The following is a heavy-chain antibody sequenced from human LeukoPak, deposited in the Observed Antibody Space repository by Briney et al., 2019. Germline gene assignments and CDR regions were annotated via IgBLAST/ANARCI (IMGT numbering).Heavy chain of an antibody. D-gene: IGHD4-17*01. J-gene: IGHJ5*02. Sequence: GGSLRLSCAASGFTFSRYSMNWVRQAPGKGLEWVSSISSSSSYIYYADSVKGRFTISRDNAKNSLYLQMNSLRAEDTAVYYCARDRQKATYGDYLVWFDPWGQGTLVTVSS. CDR3: ARDRQKATYGDYLVWFDP. CDR2: ISSSSSYI. CDR1: GFTFSRYS. V-gene: IGHV3-21*01.